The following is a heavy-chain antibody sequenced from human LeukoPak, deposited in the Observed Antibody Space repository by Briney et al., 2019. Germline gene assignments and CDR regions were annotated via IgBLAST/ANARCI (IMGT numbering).Heavy chain of an antibody. CDR2: ISISSNYI. Sequence: PGGSLRLSCAASGFTFSRYSMNWVRQAPGKGLEWVSSISISSNYIYYADSVKGRFTISRDNAKNSLYLQMNSLRAEDTALYYCAPRLWGIAAAGTGESDYWGQGTLVTVSS. J-gene: IGHJ4*02. V-gene: IGHV3-21*04. CDR3: APRLWGIAAAGTGESDY. CDR1: GFTFSRYS. D-gene: IGHD6-13*01.